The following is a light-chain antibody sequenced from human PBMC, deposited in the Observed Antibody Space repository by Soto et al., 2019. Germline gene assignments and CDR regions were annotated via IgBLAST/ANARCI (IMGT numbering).Light chain of an antibody. V-gene: IGLV2-14*01. CDR1: SSDVGAYNS. Sequence: QSVLTQPASVSGSPGQSIAISCTGTSSDVGAYNSVSWYQPYPGKAPKLMIHDVSNRPSGVSDRFSGSKSGNTASLTISGLQAEYEADYYCSSYTSSSSYVFGSGTKVTVL. CDR2: DVS. CDR3: SSYTSSSSYV. J-gene: IGLJ1*01.